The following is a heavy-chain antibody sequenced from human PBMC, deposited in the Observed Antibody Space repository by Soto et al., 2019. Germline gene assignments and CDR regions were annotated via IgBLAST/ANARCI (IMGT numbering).Heavy chain of an antibody. CDR2: MNPNSGNT. D-gene: IGHD3-3*01. Sequence: QVQLVQSGAEVKKPGASVKVSCKASGYTFTSYDINWVRQATGQGLEWMGWMNPNSGNTGYAQQFQGRVTMTRNTSISTAYMELSRLRSEDTAVYYCARAGYDFWSGGFDPWGQGTLVTVSS. J-gene: IGHJ5*02. CDR3: ARAGYDFWSGGFDP. V-gene: IGHV1-8*01. CDR1: GYTFTSYD.